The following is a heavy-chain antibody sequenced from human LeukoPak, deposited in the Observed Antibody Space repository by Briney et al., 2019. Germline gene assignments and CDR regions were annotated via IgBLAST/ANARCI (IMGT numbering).Heavy chain of an antibody. Sequence: SETLSLTCTVSGGSISSYYWSWIRQPAGKGLEWIGRIYTSGSTNYNPSLKSRVTMSVDTSKNQFSLKLSSVTAADTAVYYCARGSYYGSGSYYFYFDYWGQGTLVTVSS. CDR2: IYTSGST. D-gene: IGHD3-10*01. CDR1: GGSISSYY. J-gene: IGHJ4*02. V-gene: IGHV4-4*07. CDR3: ARGSYYGSGSYYFYFDY.